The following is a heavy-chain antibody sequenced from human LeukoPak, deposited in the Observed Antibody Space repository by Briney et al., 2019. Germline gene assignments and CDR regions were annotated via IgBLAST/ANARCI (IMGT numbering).Heavy chain of an antibody. CDR2: INHSGST. D-gene: IGHD3-16*02. Sequence: SETPSLTCAVYGGSFSGYYWSWIRQPPGKGLEWIGEINHSGSTNYNPSLKSRVTISVDTSKNQFSLKLSSVTAADTAVYYCARDPYVWGSYRYRFDYWGQGTLVTASS. J-gene: IGHJ4*02. V-gene: IGHV4-34*01. CDR3: ARDPYVWGSYRYRFDY. CDR1: GGSFSGYY.